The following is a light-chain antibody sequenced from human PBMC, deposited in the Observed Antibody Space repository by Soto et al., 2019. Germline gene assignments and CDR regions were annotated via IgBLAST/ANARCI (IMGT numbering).Light chain of an antibody. J-gene: IGKJ1*01. V-gene: IGKV1-5*03. CDR2: NAS. CDR1: QSVDTC. CDR3: QQFYSYPWT. Sequence: DIQMTQSPSTLSASVGDRVTITCRASQSVDTCLAWYQQKPGKAPHLLIYNASSLETGVPSRFSGSGSVTEFTLTISSLQPDDFATYYCQQFYSYPWTFGQGTKVEIK.